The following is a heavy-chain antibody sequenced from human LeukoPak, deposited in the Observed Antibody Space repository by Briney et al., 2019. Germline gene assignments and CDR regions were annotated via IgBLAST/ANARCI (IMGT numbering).Heavy chain of an antibody. CDR2: ISGGGGGI. D-gene: IGHD6-19*01. V-gene: IGHV3-23*01. J-gene: IGHJ4*02. Sequence: GGSLRLSCAASGLTFNNYAMSWVRRAPGKGLAWVSTISGGGGGIYYADSVKGRFTISRDNSKETLYLLMNSLSAEDTAVYYCAKDVGRKIPSSGPLGDYWGQGTLVTVSS. CDR3: AKDVGRKIPSSGPLGDY. CDR1: GLTFNNYA.